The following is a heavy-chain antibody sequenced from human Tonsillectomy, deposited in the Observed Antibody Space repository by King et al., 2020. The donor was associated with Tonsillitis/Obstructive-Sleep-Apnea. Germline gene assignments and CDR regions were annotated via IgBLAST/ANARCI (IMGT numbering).Heavy chain of an antibody. Sequence: VQLVESGGGVVQPGRSLTLSCVASGFSFDFYGMHWVRQAPGRGLQWVAGIWYDGSVTQYADSVKGRLTISRDTAKNTGYLQMTNVRGEDTAVYYCARDKSTTTSGFDYWGQGTPVTVSS. CDR1: GFSFDFYG. CDR3: ARDKSTTTSGFDY. J-gene: IGHJ4*02. CDR2: IWYDGSVT. D-gene: IGHD1-1*01. V-gene: IGHV3-33*01.